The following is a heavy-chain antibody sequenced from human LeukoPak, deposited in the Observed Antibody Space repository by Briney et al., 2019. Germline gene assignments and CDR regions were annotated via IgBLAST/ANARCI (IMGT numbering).Heavy chain of an antibody. V-gene: IGHV1-69*01. J-gene: IGHJ4*02. CDR3: ARDKYYGSGSYYLFDY. CDR2: IIPIFGTA. D-gene: IGHD3-10*01. Sequence: GSSVKVSCKASGGTFSSYAISWVRQAPGQGLEWMGGIIPIFGTANYAQKFQGRVTITADESTSTAYMELSSLRSEDTAVYYCARDKYYGSGSYYLFDYWGQETLVTVSS. CDR1: GGTFSSYA.